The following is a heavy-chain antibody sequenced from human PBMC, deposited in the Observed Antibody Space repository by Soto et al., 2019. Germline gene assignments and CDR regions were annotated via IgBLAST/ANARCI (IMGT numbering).Heavy chain of an antibody. J-gene: IGHJ6*02. CDR1: GFTFSSYA. V-gene: IGHV3-30-3*01. D-gene: IGHD1-26*01. CDR3: ARDLVGATGPRTYYYYGMDV. Sequence: PGGSLRLSCAASGFTFSSYAMHWVRQAPGKGLEWVAVISYDGSNKYYADSVKGRFTISRDNSKNTLYLQMNSLRAEDTAVYYCARDLVGATGPRTYYYYGMDVWGQGTTVTVSS. CDR2: ISYDGSNK.